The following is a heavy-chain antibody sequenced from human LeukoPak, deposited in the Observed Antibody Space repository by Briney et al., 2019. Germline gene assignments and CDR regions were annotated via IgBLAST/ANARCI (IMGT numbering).Heavy chain of an antibody. V-gene: IGHV1-18*01. CDR2: ISAYNGNT. Sequence: GASVKVSCKASGYTFSIYGISWVRQAPGQGLEWMGWISAYNGNTNYAQKLQGRVTMTTDTSTSTAYMELRSLRSDDTAVYYCARVPWSGLAYDILTGYYRSYYGMDVWGQGTTVTVSS. CDR3: ARVPWSGLAYDILTGYYRSYYGMDV. D-gene: IGHD3-9*01. CDR1: GYTFSIYG. J-gene: IGHJ6*02.